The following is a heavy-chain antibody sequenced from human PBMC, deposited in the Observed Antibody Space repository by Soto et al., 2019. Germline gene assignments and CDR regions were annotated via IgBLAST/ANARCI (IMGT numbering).Heavy chain of an antibody. V-gene: IGHV1-3*01. CDR2: INAGNGNT. CDR1: GYTFTSYA. J-gene: IGHJ4*02. Sequence: ASVNVSCKASGYTFTSYAMHWVRQSPGQRLEWMGWINAGNGNTKYSQKFQGRVTITRDTSASTAYMELSSLRSEDTAVYYCARDQYYGDYVRTFDYWGQGTLVTVSS. CDR3: ARDQYYGDYVRTFDY. D-gene: IGHD4-17*01.